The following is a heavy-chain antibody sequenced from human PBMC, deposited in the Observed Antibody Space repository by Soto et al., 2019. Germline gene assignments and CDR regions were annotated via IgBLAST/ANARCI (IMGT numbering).Heavy chain of an antibody. V-gene: IGHV4-30-2*01. CDR1: GGSITSGGYS. D-gene: IGHD2-21*01. CDR2: MYHSGNT. Sequence: QLQLQESGSGLVKPSETLSLNCAVSGGSITSGGYSWGWLRQPPGQGLEWIGYMYHSGNTYYNPSLKCRVTTSLDHSRNQFSRRLSSVTAADTAVYFCASSKYDVVAGSVWFDPWGQGTLVTVSS. CDR3: ASSKYDVVAGSVWFDP. J-gene: IGHJ5*02.